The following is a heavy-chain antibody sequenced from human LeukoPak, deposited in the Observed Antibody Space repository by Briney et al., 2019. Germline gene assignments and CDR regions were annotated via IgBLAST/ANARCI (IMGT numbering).Heavy chain of an antibody. CDR1: GFTFSSHC. J-gene: IGHJ3*02. CDR2: IKQDGSEK. D-gene: IGHD6-19*01. Sequence: PGGSLRLSCEASGFTFSSHCMSSVRQAPGKGLEWVADIKQDGSEKYYVDSVKGRFTISRDNAKNSLYLQMSILRAADTAVYYCARVRIAVAVSAFDIWGQGTMVTVSS. CDR3: ARVRIAVAVSAFDI. V-gene: IGHV3-7*01.